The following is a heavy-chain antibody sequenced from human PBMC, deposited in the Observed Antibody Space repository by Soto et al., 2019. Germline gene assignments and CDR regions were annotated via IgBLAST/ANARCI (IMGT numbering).Heavy chain of an antibody. V-gene: IGHV4-61*01. J-gene: IGHJ4*02. CDR2: VYNSGNT. CDR3: ASGSSASAYIDY. CDR1: GGSVSSGTDY. Sequence: SETLSLTCTVSGGSVSSGTDYWSRSRQPPGKGLEWIGYVYNSGNTNSNPSLKSRVTISLDMSKNQFSLNLSSVTAADTAVYYCASGSSASAYIDYWGQGALVTVSS. D-gene: IGHD6-13*01.